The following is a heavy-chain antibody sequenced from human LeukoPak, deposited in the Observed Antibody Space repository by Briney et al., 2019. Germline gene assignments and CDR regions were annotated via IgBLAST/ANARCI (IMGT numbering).Heavy chain of an antibody. Sequence: SETLSLTCTVSGGFNRSYYWSWIRQPPGKGLEGIGDIYYSGNTNYNPSLKSRVTISEDTSKSQFSLKLSSVTAADTAVYYCAGVVEVPAATGLWFDPWGQGTLVTVSS. V-gene: IGHV4-59*01. CDR2: IYYSGNT. D-gene: IGHD2-2*01. CDR1: GGFNRSYY. CDR3: AGVVEVPAATGLWFDP. J-gene: IGHJ5*02.